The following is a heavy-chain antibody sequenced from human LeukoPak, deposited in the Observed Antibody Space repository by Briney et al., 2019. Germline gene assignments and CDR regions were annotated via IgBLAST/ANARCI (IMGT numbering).Heavy chain of an antibody. J-gene: IGHJ5*02. CDR1: GGSFSGYY. CDR3: ARGKWGYCSSTSCYMGDWFDP. CDR2: INHSGST. D-gene: IGHD2-2*01. Sequence: SETLSLTCAVYGGSFSGYYWSWIRQPPGKGLEWIGEINHSGSTNYNPSLKRRVTISVDTSKTQFSLKLSCVTAADTAVYYCARGKWGYCSSTSCYMGDWFDPWGQGTLVTVSS. V-gene: IGHV4-34*01.